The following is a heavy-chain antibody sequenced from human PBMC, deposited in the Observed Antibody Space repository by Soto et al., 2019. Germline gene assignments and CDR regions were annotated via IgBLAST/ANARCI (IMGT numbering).Heavy chain of an antibody. V-gene: IGHV3-33*01. Sequence: LRLSFAASGFTFSSYGMHWVRQAPGKGLEWVAVIWDDGSKKYYADSVKGRFTISRDNSKNTLYLQMNSLRAEDTAVYYCARGHCSSISCYRVEYWGQRTLVIVSS. CDR1: GFTFSSYG. J-gene: IGHJ4*02. CDR2: IWDDGSKK. D-gene: IGHD2-2*02. CDR3: ARGHCSSISCYRVEY.